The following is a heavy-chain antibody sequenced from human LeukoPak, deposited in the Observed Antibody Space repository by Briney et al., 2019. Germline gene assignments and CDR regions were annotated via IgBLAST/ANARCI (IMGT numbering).Heavy chain of an antibody. Sequence: GGSLRLSCAASGFTFSSYNMNWVRQAPGKGLEWVASISSSSTYIYYADSVKGRFTISRDNVKTSLYLQMNSLRVEDTAVYYCARVGEKAFHLWREIDYWGQGTLVTVSS. V-gene: IGHV3-21*01. J-gene: IGHJ4*02. CDR2: ISSSSTYI. CDR1: GFTFSSYN. D-gene: IGHD5-24*01. CDR3: ARVGEKAFHLWREIDY.